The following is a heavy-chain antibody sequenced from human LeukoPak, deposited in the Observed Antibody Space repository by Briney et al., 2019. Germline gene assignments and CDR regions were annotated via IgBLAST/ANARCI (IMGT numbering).Heavy chain of an antibody. J-gene: IGHJ4*02. Sequence: PGGSLRLSCAASGFTFSSYAMSWVRQAPGKGLEWVSAISGSGGSTYYADSVEGRFTISRDNSKNTLYLQMNSLRAEDTAVYYCAKVSKQWLSFFDYWGQGTLVTVSS. V-gene: IGHV3-23*01. CDR2: ISGSGGST. CDR3: AKVSKQWLSFFDY. CDR1: GFTFSSYA. D-gene: IGHD6-19*01.